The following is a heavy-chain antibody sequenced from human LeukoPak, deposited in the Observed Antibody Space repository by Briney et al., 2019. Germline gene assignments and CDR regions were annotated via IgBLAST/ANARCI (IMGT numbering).Heavy chain of an antibody. CDR1: GFSFSSNT. Sequence: GGSLRLSCAGSGFSFSSNTMSWVRQTPGRGLEWVSAISNNGGRTDYADSVKGRFTISRDNSKSTLYLHMDSLRAEDTAVYYCARDEDTSALSEYWGQGALVTVSS. J-gene: IGHJ4*02. CDR2: ISNNGGRT. CDR3: ARDEDTSALSEY. D-gene: IGHD2/OR15-2a*01. V-gene: IGHV3-23*01.